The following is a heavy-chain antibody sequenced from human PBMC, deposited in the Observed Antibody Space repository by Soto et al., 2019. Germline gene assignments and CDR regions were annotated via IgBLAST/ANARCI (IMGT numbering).Heavy chain of an antibody. J-gene: IGHJ6*03. CDR3: AQTGSGDIPPRVGSYYYYMDV. Sequence: SETLSLTCTVSGGSISSGGYYWSWIRQHPGKGLEWIGYIYYSGSTYYNPSLKSRVTISVDTSKNQFSLKLSSVTAADTAVYYCAQTGSGDIPPRVGSYYYYMDVWGKGTTVTVSS. CDR1: GGSISSGGYY. V-gene: IGHV4-31*03. D-gene: IGHD3-10*01. CDR2: IYYSGST.